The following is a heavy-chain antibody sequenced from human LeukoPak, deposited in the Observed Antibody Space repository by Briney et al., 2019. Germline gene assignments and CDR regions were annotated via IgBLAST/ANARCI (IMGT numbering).Heavy chain of an antibody. CDR3: ARVAYYYDSSGYSHFDY. V-gene: IGHV4-61*01. D-gene: IGHD3-22*01. CDR2: IYYSGST. CDR1: GGSISSSSYY. Sequence: SETLSLTCTVSGGSISSSSYYWSWIRQPPGKGLEWIGYIYYSGSTNYNPSLKSRVTISVDTSKNQFSLKLSSVTAADTAVYYCARVAYYYDSSGYSHFDYWGQGTLVTVSS. J-gene: IGHJ4*02.